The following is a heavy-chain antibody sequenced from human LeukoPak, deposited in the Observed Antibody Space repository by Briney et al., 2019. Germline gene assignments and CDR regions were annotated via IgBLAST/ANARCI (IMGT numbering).Heavy chain of an antibody. J-gene: IGHJ6*03. D-gene: IGHD3-10*01. CDR2: IYYSGST. V-gene: IGHV4-59*01. CDR3: ARDAGYYYGSGSYYDYYYYYMDV. Sequence: SETLSLTCAVYGGSFSGYYWSWIRQPPGKGLEWIGYIYYSGSTNYNPSLKSRVTISVDTSKNQFSLKLSSVTAADTAVYYCARDAGYYYGSGSYYDYYYYYMDVWGKGTTVTISS. CDR1: GGSFSGYY.